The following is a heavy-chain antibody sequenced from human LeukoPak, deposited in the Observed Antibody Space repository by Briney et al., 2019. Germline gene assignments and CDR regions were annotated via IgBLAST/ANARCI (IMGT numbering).Heavy chain of an antibody. CDR3: ASSIGYPGPFDP. CDR1: GGSFSGYY. CDR2: INHSGST. J-gene: IGHJ5*02. Sequence: SETLSLTCAVYGGSFSGYYWSWIRQPPGKGLEWIGEINHSGSTNYNPSLKSRVTISVDTSKNQFSLKLSSVTAADTAMYYCASSIGYPGPFDPWGQGTLVTVSS. D-gene: IGHD6-13*01. V-gene: IGHV4-34*01.